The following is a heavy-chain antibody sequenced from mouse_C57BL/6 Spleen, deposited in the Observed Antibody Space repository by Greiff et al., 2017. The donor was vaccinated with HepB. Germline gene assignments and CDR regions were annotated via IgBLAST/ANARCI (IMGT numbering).Heavy chain of an antibody. CDR2: IYPGDGDT. CDR1: GYAFSSSW. J-gene: IGHJ4*01. Sequence: VQLVESGPELVKPGASVKISCKASGYAFSSSWMNWVKQRPGKGLEWIGRIYPGDGDTNYNGKFKGKATLTADKSSSTAYMQLSSLTSEDSAVYFCARKPSLGYDAMDYWGQGTSVTVSS. D-gene: IGHD4-1*01. V-gene: IGHV1-82*01. CDR3: ARKPSLGYDAMDY.